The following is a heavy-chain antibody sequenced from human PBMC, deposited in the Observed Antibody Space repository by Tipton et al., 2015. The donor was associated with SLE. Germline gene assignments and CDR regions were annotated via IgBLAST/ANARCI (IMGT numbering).Heavy chain of an antibody. D-gene: IGHD4-17*01. Sequence: GSLRLSCAGSGFTFRSYNMNWVRQAPGKGLEWVSSSTSFSRSIYYADSVKGRFTISRDNAKSSLFLQMNSLRAEDTGVYYCARADDYGDRYYFDYWGQGTLVTVSS. V-gene: IGHV3-21*03. CDR1: GFTFRSYN. CDR3: ARADDYGDRYYFDY. J-gene: IGHJ4*02. CDR2: STSFSRSI.